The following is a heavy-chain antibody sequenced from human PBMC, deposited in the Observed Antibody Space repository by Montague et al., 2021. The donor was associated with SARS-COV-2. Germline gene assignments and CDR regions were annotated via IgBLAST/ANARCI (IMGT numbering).Heavy chain of an antibody. Sequence: YAISGDSVSSNTAARNWIRQSPSRGLEWLGRTYYRSKWYYDYAASVKSRMTISPDTSKNQFSLQLSSVTPEDRAVYYCAGDPRYSLSWSFDYWGQGTLVTVSS. D-gene: IGHD6-13*01. V-gene: IGHV6-1*01. CDR2: TYYRSKWYY. J-gene: IGHJ4*02. CDR1: GDSVSSNTAA. CDR3: AGDPRYSLSWSFDY.